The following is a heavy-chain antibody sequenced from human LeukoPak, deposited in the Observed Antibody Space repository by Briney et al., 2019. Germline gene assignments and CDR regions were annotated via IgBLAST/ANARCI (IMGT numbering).Heavy chain of an antibody. D-gene: IGHD3-10*01. Sequence: GGSLRLSCAASGFSLSSYGMHWVRKAPGKGLEWVAVISYDGSKIYYADSVKGRFTIFRDNSKNTLYLQMNSLRPEDTAVYYCAKDRGSHYYGMDVWGQGTTVTVSS. J-gene: IGHJ6*02. CDR2: ISYDGSKI. CDR3: AKDRGSHYYGMDV. V-gene: IGHV3-30*18. CDR1: GFSLSSYG.